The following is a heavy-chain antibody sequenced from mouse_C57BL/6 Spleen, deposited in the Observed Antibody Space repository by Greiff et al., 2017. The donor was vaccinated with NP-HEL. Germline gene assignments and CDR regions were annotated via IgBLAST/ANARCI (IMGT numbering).Heavy chain of an antibody. CDR1: GYAFSSSW. Sequence: VQLQQSGPELVKPGASVKISCKASGYAFSSSWMNWVKQRPGKGLEWIGRIYPGDGDTNYNGKFKGKATLTADKSSSTAYMQLSSLTSEDSAVYFCARERWLLPYYYAMDYWGQGTSVTVSS. CDR2: IYPGDGDT. CDR3: ARERWLLPYYYAMDY. V-gene: IGHV1-82*01. D-gene: IGHD2-3*01. J-gene: IGHJ4*01.